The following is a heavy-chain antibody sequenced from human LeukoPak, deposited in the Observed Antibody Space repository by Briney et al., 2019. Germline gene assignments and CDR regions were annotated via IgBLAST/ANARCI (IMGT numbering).Heavy chain of an antibody. J-gene: IGHJ4*02. CDR1: GFTFSSYS. Sequence: GGSLRLSCAASGFTFSSYSMNWVRHAPGKGLEWVSYISSSSSTIYYADSVKGRFTISRDNAKNSLYRQMNSLRAEDTAVYYCARDSGYYDSSGYYVDYWGQGTLVTVPS. CDR2: ISSSSSTI. V-gene: IGHV3-48*01. D-gene: IGHD3-22*01. CDR3: ARDSGYYDSSGYYVDY.